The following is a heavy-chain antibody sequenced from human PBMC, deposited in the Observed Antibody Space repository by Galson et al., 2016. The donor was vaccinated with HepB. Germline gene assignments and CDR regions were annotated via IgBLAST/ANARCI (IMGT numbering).Heavy chain of an antibody. CDR1: GGSISCSSYY. Sequence: LSLTCTVSGGSISCSSYYWGWIRQPPGKGLEWIGSIYYRGSTYYNPSLKSRVTISVDTSKNQFSLNLSSVTAADTAVYYCARHSSYYGNFDYWGQGTLVTVSS. CDR3: ARHSSYYGNFDY. J-gene: IGHJ4*02. D-gene: IGHD2-15*01. V-gene: IGHV4-39*01. CDR2: IYYRGST.